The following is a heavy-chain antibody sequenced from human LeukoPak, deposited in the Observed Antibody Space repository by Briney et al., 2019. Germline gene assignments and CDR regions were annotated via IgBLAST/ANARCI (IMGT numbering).Heavy chain of an antibody. CDR2: ISYDGSNK. J-gene: IGHJ6*02. CDR1: GVTFSSYG. CDR3: AKADCSSTSCYFYYYYGMDV. Sequence: PGGCLRLSCAASGVTFSSYGMHWVRQAPGKGLGWVAVISYDGSNKYYADSVEGRFTISRDNFKNTLYLQMNSLRAEDTAVYYCAKADCSSTSCYFYYYYGMDVWGQGTTVTVSS. D-gene: IGHD2-2*01. V-gene: IGHV3-30*18.